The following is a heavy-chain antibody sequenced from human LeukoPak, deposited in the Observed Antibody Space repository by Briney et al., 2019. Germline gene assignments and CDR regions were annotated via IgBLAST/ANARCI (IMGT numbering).Heavy chain of an antibody. Sequence: SVKVSCKASGGTFSSYAISWVRQAPGQGLEWMGRIIPIFGIANYAQKFQGRVTITADKSTSTAYMELSSLRSEDTAVYYCASSRDVLTGVFDYWGQGTLVTVSS. CDR3: ASSRDVLTGVFDY. CDR1: GGTFSSYA. D-gene: IGHD2-21*02. V-gene: IGHV1-69*04. CDR2: IIPIFGIA. J-gene: IGHJ4*02.